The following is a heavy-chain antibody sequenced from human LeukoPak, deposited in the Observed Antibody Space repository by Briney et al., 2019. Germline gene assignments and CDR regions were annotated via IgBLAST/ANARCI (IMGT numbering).Heavy chain of an antibody. J-gene: IGHJ4*02. CDR2: IRYDGSNK. CDR1: GFTFSSYG. V-gene: IGHV3-30*02. D-gene: IGHD3-22*01. CDR3: AKDLFKYYYDSSGYSPDY. Sequence: GGSLRLSCAASGFTFSSYGMHWVRQAPGKGLGWVAFIRYDGSNKYYADSVKGRFTISRDNSKNTLYLQMNSLRAEDTAVYYCAKDLFKYYYDSSGYSPDYWGQGTLVTVSS.